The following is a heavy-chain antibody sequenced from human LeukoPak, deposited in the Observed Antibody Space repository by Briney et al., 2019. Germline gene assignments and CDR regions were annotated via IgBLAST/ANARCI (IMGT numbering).Heavy chain of an antibody. CDR3: ARDSGTTGEVKFDP. J-gene: IGHJ5*02. V-gene: IGHV4-39*07. D-gene: IGHD3-10*01. CDR2: IYYSGNT. CDR1: GDSINDRIYY. Sequence: PSETLSLTCTVTGDSINDRIYYWGWIRQPPGKGLEYIGSIYYSGNTYYNPSLKSRVTISVDTSKNQFSVRLTSVTAADTAVYYCARDSGTTGEVKFDPWGQGTLVTVSS.